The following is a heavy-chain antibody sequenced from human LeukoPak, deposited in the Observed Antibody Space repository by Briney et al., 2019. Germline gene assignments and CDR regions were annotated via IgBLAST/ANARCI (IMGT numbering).Heavy chain of an antibody. CDR3: AKGRTTVTTAWGY. J-gene: IGHJ4*02. D-gene: IGHD4-17*01. Sequence: GGSLRLSCAASGFIFSSYAMSWVRQAPGKGLEWVSTINRSGDSTYYADSVKGRFTISRDNSKNTLYLQMNSLRADDTALHYCAKGRTTVTTAWGYWGQGTLVTVSS. CDR2: INRSGDST. V-gene: IGHV3-23*01. CDR1: GFIFSSYA.